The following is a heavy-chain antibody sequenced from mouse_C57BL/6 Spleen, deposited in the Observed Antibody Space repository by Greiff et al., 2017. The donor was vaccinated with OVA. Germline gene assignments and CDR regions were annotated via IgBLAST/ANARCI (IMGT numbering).Heavy chain of an antibody. D-gene: IGHD2-1*01. J-gene: IGHJ2*01. CDR1: GFTFSSYG. CDR2: ISSGGSYT. CDR3: ARQGGNYDY. Sequence: DVKLVESGGDLVKPGGSLKLSCAASGFTFSSYGMSWVRQTPDKRLEWVATISSGGSYTYYPDSVKGRFTISRDNAKNTLYLQMSSLKSEDTAMYYCARQGGNYDYWGQGTTLTVSS. V-gene: IGHV5-6*02.